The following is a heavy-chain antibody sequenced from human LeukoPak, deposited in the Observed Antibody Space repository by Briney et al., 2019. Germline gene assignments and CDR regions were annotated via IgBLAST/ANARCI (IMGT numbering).Heavy chain of an antibody. CDR1: GYSFTSYW. CDR2: IYPGDSET. D-gene: IGHD6-6*01. CDR3: ATTSRYFDN. J-gene: IGHJ4*02. Sequence: GESLKISCKGSGYSFTSYWIGWVRQVPGKGLEWMGIIYPGDSETRYTPSFQGQVSISADKSISTAYLQWSSLKASDTAMYYYATTSRYFDNWGQGTLVTVSS. V-gene: IGHV5-51*01.